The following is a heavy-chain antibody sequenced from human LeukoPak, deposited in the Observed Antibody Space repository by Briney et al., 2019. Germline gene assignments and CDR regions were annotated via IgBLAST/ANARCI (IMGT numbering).Heavy chain of an antibody. D-gene: IGHD6-19*01. J-gene: IGHJ5*02. CDR2: IYYSGST. CDR1: GGSISSGDYY. V-gene: IGHV4-30-4*08. CDR3: ARGIAVGTNWFDP. Sequence: SETLSLTCTVSGGSISSGDYYWSWIRQPPGKGLEWIGYIYYSGSTYYNPSLKSRVTISVDTSKNQFSLKLSSVTAADTAVYYCARGIAVGTNWFDPWGQGTLVTVSS.